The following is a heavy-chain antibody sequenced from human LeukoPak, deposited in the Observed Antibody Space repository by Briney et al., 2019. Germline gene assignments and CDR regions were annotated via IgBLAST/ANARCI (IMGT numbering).Heavy chain of an antibody. J-gene: IGHJ4*02. CDR1: GFSFSSYN. D-gene: IGHD2-2*01. CDR2: ISTSNSYI. CDR3: ARDRPRYCGRTSCPVDY. V-gene: IGHV3-21*01. Sequence: GGSLRLSCAASGFSFSSYNMNWVRLAPGKGLEWVSSISTSNSYIHYADSVKGRFTISRDNAQSSLYLQMNSLTAEDTAVYYCARDRPRYCGRTSCPVDYWGQGILVTVSS.